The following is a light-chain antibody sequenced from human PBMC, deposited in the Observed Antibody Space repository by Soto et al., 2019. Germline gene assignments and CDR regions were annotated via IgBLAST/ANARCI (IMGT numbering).Light chain of an antibody. CDR2: DIS. Sequence: EIVLTQSPATLSLSPLERAIRSFRASQSVAGSLAWYQQKPGQAPRLLIYDISTRAAAIPARFSGSGSGTDFTLTVSSLETEDFALYYCQQSSSRITFGQGTRLEI. V-gene: IGKV3-11*01. J-gene: IGKJ5*01. CDR1: QSVAGS. CDR3: QQSSSRIT.